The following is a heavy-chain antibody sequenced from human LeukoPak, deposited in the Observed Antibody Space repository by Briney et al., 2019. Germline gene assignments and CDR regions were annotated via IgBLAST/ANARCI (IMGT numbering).Heavy chain of an antibody. CDR3: AREYSRRPYSRGWFDP. CDR1: GGSISSYY. D-gene: IGHD6-13*01. J-gene: IGHJ5*02. CDR2: IYYSGST. Sequence: SETLSLTCTVSGGSISSYYWNWIRQPPGKGLEWIGYIYYSGSTNYNPSLKSRVTISVDTSKNQFSLKLSSVTAADTAVYYCAREYSRRPYSRGWFDPWGQGTLVTVSS. V-gene: IGHV4-59*01.